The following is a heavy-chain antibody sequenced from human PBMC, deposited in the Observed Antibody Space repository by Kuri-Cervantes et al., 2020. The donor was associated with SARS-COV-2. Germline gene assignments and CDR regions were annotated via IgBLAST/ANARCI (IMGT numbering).Heavy chain of an antibody. CDR2: IKSKTDGGTT. CDR3: TTEGGDY. J-gene: IGHJ4*02. D-gene: IGHD1-26*01. Sequence: GESLKISCAAPGFTLSNAWMSWVRQAPGKGLEWVGRIKSKTDGGTTDYAAPVKGRFTISRDDSKSTLYLQMNSLKTEDTAVYYCTTEGGDYWGQGTLVTVSS. CDR1: GFTLSNAW. V-gene: IGHV3-15*01.